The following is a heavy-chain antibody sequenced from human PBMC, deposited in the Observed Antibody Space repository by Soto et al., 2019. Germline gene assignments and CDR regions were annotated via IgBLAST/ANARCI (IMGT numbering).Heavy chain of an antibody. CDR1: GGSSSGYY. CDR2: IYYSGST. V-gene: IGHV4-59*01. Sequence: SETLSLTCTVSGGSSSGYYWNWIRQPPGKGLEWIGYIYYSGSTNHNPSLKSRVTISVDTSKNQFSLKLTSVTAADTAVYYCARTYSGSYGQLDFWGQGTLVTVSS. CDR3: ARTYSGSYGQLDF. D-gene: IGHD1-26*01. J-gene: IGHJ4*02.